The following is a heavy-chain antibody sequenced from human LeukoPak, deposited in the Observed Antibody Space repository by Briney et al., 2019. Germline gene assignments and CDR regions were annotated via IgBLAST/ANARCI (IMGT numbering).Heavy chain of an antibody. CDR1: GGSISSGSYY. CDR3: ARSGTYYNNWFDP. V-gene: IGHV4-61*09. Sequence: SETLSLTCTVPGGSISSGSYYWSWIRQPAGKGLEWIGHIYTNGNTNFNPSLKSRVTISVDTSKNQFSLNLNSVTAADTAVYYCARSGTYYNNWFDPWGQGTLVIVSS. CDR2: IYTNGNT. J-gene: IGHJ5*02. D-gene: IGHD3-10*01.